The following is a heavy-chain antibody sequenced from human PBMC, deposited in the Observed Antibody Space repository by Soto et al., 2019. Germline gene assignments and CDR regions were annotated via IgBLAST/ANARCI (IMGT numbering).Heavy chain of an antibody. V-gene: IGHV3-9*01. Sequence: PGGSRRLSCAASGFTFDDYGIHWVRQAPGKGLEGGSTISWNSDFIAYADSVKGRFTISRDNANNSLYLQMNSLRAEDTALYYCARACSGGSCYSGYFYVMDVWGQGTTVTVSS. J-gene: IGHJ6*02. D-gene: IGHD2-15*01. CDR3: ARACSGGSCYSGYFYVMDV. CDR1: GFTFDDYG. CDR2: ISWNSDFI.